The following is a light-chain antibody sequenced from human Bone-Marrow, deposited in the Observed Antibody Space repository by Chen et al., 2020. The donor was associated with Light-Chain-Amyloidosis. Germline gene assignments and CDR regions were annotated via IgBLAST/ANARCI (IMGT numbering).Light chain of an antibody. Sequence: SYVLTQPSSVSVAPGQTATIACGGNNIGSTSVHWYQQTPGQAPLLVVYDDSDRPSGIPERWSGSNSRNTATLTIGRVEAGDEADYDCQVWDRSSDRPVFGGGTKLTVL. J-gene: IGLJ3*02. CDR1: NIGSTS. CDR3: QVWDRSSDRPV. CDR2: DDS. V-gene: IGLV3-21*02.